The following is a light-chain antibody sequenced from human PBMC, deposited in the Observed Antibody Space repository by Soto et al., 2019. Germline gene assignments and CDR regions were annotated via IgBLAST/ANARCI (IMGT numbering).Light chain of an antibody. J-gene: IGKJ1*01. V-gene: IGKV3-15*01. CDR1: QSVSSN. Sequence: EIVMTQAPATLSVSPGERATLSCRASQSVSSNLAWYQQRPGQAPRLLIYEASTRATGIPARFSGSGSGTEFSLTISSLQSEDFAVYYCQQYTDWPRTFGQGTKVDIK. CDR2: EAS. CDR3: QQYTDWPRT.